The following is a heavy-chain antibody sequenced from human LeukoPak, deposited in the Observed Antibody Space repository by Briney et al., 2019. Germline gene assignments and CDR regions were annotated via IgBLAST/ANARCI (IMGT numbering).Heavy chain of an antibody. CDR2: ISGSAGST. D-gene: IGHD3-22*01. CDR3: AKAPAERPDYYESSGAFDI. V-gene: IGHV3-23*01. CDR1: GFTFSTYA. J-gene: IGHJ3*02. Sequence: GGSLRLSCVASGFTFSTYAMTWVRQAPGKGLEWVSSISGSAGSTYYIDSVRGRFSISRDNSKNTLYLQMNSLRAEDTAVYFWAKAPAERPDYYESSGAFDIWGPGTMVIVSS.